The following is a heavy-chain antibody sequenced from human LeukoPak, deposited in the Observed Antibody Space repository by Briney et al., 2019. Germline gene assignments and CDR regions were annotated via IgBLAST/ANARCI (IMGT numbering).Heavy chain of an antibody. V-gene: IGHV4-61*02. Sequence: SETLSLTCTVSGGSISSGDYYWSWIRQPAGKGLEWIGRIYTSGSTNYNPSLKSRVTMSVDTSKNQFSLKLSSVTAADTAVYYCATGYGSYPYYYYYMDVWGKGTTVTVSS. D-gene: IGHD1-26*01. CDR3: ATGYGSYPYYYYYMDV. CDR1: GGSISSGDYY. J-gene: IGHJ6*03. CDR2: IYTSGST.